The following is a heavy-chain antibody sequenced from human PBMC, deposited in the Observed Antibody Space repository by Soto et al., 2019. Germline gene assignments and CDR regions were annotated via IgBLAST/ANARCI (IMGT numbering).Heavy chain of an antibody. Sequence: QVHLVQSGVEVKTPGASVKVSCQASGYTFFTYDISWVRQAPGQGLEWMGWISTYSGDTKYAQKVQGRVTMTTATSTITACLALMLLRSPDTAVDYCAGRQGPTTSENWFDPWGQGPLVTVSS. J-gene: IGHJ5*02. CDR2: ISTYSGDT. D-gene: IGHD1-26*01. V-gene: IGHV1-18*01. CDR3: AGRQGPTTSENWFDP. CDR1: GYTFFTYD.